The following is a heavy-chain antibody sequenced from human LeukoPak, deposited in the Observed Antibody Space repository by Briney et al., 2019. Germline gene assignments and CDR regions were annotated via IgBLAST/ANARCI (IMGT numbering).Heavy chain of an antibody. J-gene: IGHJ4*02. CDR2: IYTGGTT. Sequence: SETLSLTCTVSGGSTRSHFWSWIRQSPGKGLEWIGNIYTGGTTNYNPSLKSGVTISIDTSKNQLSLHLASVTAADTAVYYCTKATKWLAFDDWGRGTQVTVSS. CDR1: GGSTRSHF. CDR3: TKATKWLAFDD. D-gene: IGHD6-19*01. V-gene: IGHV4-59*11.